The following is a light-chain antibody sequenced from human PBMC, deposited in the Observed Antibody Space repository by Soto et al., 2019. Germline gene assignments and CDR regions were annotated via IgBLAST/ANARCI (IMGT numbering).Light chain of an antibody. J-gene: IGLJ2*01. Sequence: QSVLTQPPSASGTPGQRVTISCSGSSSNIGSNTVNWYQQLPGTAPKLLNYSNNQRPSGVPDRFSGSKSGTSASLAISGLRSEDEADYYCAAWDDSLNGVVFGGGTQLTVL. CDR3: AAWDDSLNGVV. CDR1: SSNIGSNT. CDR2: SNN. V-gene: IGLV1-44*01.